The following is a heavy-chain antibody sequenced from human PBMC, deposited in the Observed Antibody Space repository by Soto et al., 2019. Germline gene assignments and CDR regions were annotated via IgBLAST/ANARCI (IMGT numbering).Heavy chain of an antibody. Sequence: SETLSLTCAVYGGSFSGYYWSWIRQPPGKGLKWIGEINHSGSTNYNPSLKSRVTISVDTSKNQFSLKLSSVTAADTAVYYCARRVVPAAMGEYFDYWGQGTLVTVSS. J-gene: IGHJ4*02. V-gene: IGHV4-34*01. CDR2: INHSGST. D-gene: IGHD2-2*01. CDR1: GGSFSGYY. CDR3: ARRVVPAAMGEYFDY.